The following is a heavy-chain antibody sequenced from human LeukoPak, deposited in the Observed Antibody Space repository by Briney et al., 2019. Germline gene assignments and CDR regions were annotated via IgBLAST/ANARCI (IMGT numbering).Heavy chain of an antibody. D-gene: IGHD1-7*01. V-gene: IGHV4-59*01. CDR3: ARGGRTGTVDY. CDR2: IYYSGST. CDR1: GGSISSYY. J-gene: IGHJ4*02. Sequence: PSETLSLTCTVSGGSISSYYWSWIRQPPGKGLEWIGYIYYSGSTNYNPSLKSRVTISVDTSKNQFSLKLSSVTAADTAVYYCARGGRTGTVDYWGQGTPVTVSS.